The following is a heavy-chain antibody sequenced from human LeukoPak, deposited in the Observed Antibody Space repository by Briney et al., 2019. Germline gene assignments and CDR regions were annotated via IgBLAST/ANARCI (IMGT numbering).Heavy chain of an antibody. CDR2: ICGSGGSI. Sequence: GGSLRLSCAASGFTFSSYAMSWVRQPPGKGLEWVSSICGSGGSIYYADTLKGRFTISRDNSKRTQYLPMNNQRDDDTAIYYCAKETVPAAGPFDYWGQGTLVTVSS. CDR1: GFTFSSYA. V-gene: IGHV3-23*01. D-gene: IGHD2-2*01. J-gene: IGHJ4*02. CDR3: AKETVPAAGPFDY.